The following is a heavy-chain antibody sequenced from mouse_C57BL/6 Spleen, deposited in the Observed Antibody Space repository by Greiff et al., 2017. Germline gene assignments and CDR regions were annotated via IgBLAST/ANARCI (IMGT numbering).Heavy chain of an antibody. CDR1: GYTFTSYW. CDR3: ARRYYGSSYRYCDV. J-gene: IGHJ1*03. CDR2: IDPSDSYT. D-gene: IGHD1-1*01. V-gene: IGHV1-69*01. Sequence: QVQLQQPGAELVMPGASVKLSCKASGYTFTSYWMHWVKQRPGQGLEWIGEIDPSDSYTNYNQKFKGKSTLTVDKSSSTAYMQLSSLTSEDSAVYCCARRYYGSSYRYCDVWGTGTTVTVSS.